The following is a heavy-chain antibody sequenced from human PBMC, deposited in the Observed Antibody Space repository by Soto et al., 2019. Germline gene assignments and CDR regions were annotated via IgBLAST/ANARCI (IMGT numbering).Heavy chain of an antibody. CDR1: GFTVSSNY. CDR3: ARGRYDFWSGYYY. V-gene: IGHV3-66*01. J-gene: IGHJ4*02. D-gene: IGHD3-3*01. Sequence: EVQLVESGGGLVQPGGSLRLSCAASGFTVSSNYMSWVRQAPGKGLEWVSVIYSGGSTYYADSVKGRFTISRDNSKNTLYLQMNSLRAEDTAVYYCARGRYDFWSGYYYWGQGTLVTVS. CDR2: IYSGGST.